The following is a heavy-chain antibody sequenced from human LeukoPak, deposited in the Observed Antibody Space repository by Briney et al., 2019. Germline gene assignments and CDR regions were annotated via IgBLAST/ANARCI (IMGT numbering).Heavy chain of an antibody. CDR2: ISGSGGST. D-gene: IGHD3-3*01. J-gene: IGHJ4*02. V-gene: IGHV3-23*01. Sequence: GGSLRLSCAASGFTFSSYAMSWVRQAPGKGLEWVSAISGSGGSTYYADSVKGRFTISRDNSKNTLYLQMNGLRAEDTAVYYCAKDYDFWSGYPTYYFDYWGQGTLVTVSS. CDR1: GFTFSSYA. CDR3: AKDYDFWSGYPTYYFDY.